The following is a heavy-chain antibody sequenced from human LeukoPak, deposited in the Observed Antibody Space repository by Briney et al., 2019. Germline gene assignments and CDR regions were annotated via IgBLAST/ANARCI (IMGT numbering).Heavy chain of an antibody. V-gene: IGHV3-23*01. CDR3: AKDDDGHHHGVDH. J-gene: IGHJ4*02. CDR1: GFTFSSYA. CDR2: ISYSAGDT. D-gene: IGHD4-17*01. Sequence: GGSLRLSCAASGFTFSSYAMTWVRQAPGKGLEWVSAISYSAGDTYYADSVKGRFTISRDNSRNPLYLQMSSLRAHDTALYYCAKDDDGHHHGVDHWGQGTLVTVSS.